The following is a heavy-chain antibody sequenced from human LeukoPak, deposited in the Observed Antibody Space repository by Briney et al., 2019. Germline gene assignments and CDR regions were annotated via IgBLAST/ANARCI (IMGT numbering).Heavy chain of an antibody. CDR2: IYYSGST. CDR1: GGSISSYY. D-gene: IGHD6-19*01. V-gene: IGHV4-59*01. Sequence: SETLSHTCTVSGGSISSYYWSWIRQPPGKGLEWIGYIYYSGSTNYNPSLKSRVTISVDTSKNQFSLKLSSVTAADTAVYYCARGIAVAGSDYWGQGTLVTVSS. CDR3: ARGIAVAGSDY. J-gene: IGHJ4*02.